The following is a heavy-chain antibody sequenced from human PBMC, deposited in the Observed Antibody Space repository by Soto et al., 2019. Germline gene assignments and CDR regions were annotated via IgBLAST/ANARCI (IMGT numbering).Heavy chain of an antibody. CDR2: IIPIFGTA. D-gene: IGHD1-7*01. J-gene: IGHJ3*02. V-gene: IGHV1-69*13. CDR1: GGTFSSYA. Sequence: GASVKVSCKASGGTFSSYAISWVRQAPGQGLEWMGGIIPIFGTANYAQKFQGRVTITADESTSTAYMELSSLRSEDTAVYYCARDQPHRLELEPFDIWGQGTMVTVSS. CDR3: ARDQPHRLELEPFDI.